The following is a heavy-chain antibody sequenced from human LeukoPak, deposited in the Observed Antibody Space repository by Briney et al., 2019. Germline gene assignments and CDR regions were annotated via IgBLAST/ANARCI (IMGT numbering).Heavy chain of an antibody. CDR2: ISWNSGSI. CDR1: GFTFDDYA. Sequence: PGGSLRLSCAASGFTFDDYAMHWVRQAPGKGLEWVSGISWNSGSIGYADSVKGRFTISRDNAKNSLCLQMNSLRAEDMALYYCAKDYGSGSGTFDAFDIWGQGTMVTVSS. D-gene: IGHD1-26*01. CDR3: AKDYGSGSGTFDAFDI. V-gene: IGHV3-9*03. J-gene: IGHJ3*02.